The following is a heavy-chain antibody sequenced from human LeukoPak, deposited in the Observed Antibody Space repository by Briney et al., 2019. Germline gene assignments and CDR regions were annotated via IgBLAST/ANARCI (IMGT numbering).Heavy chain of an antibody. J-gene: IGHJ5*02. V-gene: IGHV3-74*01. CDR2: TNSDGTST. CDR3: AKGPAMVRGTFDP. CDR1: GFTLSTNW. Sequence: PGGSLRLSCAASGFTLSTNWMHWVRQAPGKGLVWVSSTNSDGTSTSYADSVKGRFTISRDYSKNTLYLQMNSLRTEETAVYYCAKGPAMVRGTFDPWGQGTLVTVSS. D-gene: IGHD3-10*01.